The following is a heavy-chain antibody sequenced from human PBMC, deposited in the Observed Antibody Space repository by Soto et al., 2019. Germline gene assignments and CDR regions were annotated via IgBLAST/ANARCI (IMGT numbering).Heavy chain of an antibody. CDR3: VTRSRDGYKYWYFDL. CDR2: ISGSGGST. CDR1: GFTFSSYA. D-gene: IGHD5-12*01. Sequence: EVQLLESGGGLVQPGGSLRLSCAASGFTFSSYAMSWVRQAPGKGLEWVSAISGSGGSTYYADSVKGRFTISRDNSKNTLYLQMNSLRAEDTAVYYCVTRSRDGYKYWYFDLWGRGTLVTVSS. V-gene: IGHV3-23*01. J-gene: IGHJ2*01.